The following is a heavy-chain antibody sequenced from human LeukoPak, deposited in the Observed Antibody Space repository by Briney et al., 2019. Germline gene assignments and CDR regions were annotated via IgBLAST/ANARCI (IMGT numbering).Heavy chain of an antibody. CDR3: AKGGWCSGGSCYGFNWFDP. D-gene: IGHD2-15*01. CDR2: ISGGGGST. Sequence: GGTLRLSCAASGFTFSSYGMSWVRQAPGKGLEWVSAISGGGGSTYYADSVKGRFTISRDNSKNTLYLQMNSLRAEDTAVYYCAKGGWCSGGSCYGFNWFDPWGQGTLVTVSS. CDR1: GFTFSSYG. J-gene: IGHJ5*02. V-gene: IGHV3-23*01.